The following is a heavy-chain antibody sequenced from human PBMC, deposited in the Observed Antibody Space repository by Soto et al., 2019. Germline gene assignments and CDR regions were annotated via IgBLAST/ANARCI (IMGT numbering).Heavy chain of an antibody. CDR1: GFSLSTSGVG. V-gene: IGHV2-5*02. D-gene: IGHD3-3*01. Sequence: QITLKESGPTLVKPTQTLTLTCTFSGFSLSTSGVGVGWIRQPPGKALEWLALIYWDDDKRYSPSLKSRLTITKDTSKNQVVLTMTNMDPVDTATYYCAHSGSDYGFWSGDYYYYYGMDVWGQGTTVTVSS. CDR2: IYWDDDK. J-gene: IGHJ6*02. CDR3: AHSGSDYGFWSGDYYYYYGMDV.